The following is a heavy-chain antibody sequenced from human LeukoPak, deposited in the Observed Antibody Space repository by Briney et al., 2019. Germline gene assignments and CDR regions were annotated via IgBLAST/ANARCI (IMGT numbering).Heavy chain of an antibody. Sequence: ASVKVSCKASGYTFTGYYIHEVRQATGQGREWIGWINPNSDCINYAQKFQGRVTRTSDTSISTAYMELSRLRSDDTAFYYCARDLNVYPYYFDFWGQGTLVTVSS. J-gene: IGHJ4*02. D-gene: IGHD3-10*02. V-gene: IGHV1-2*02. CDR2: INPNSDCI. CDR3: ARDLNVYPYYFDF. CDR1: GYTFTGYY.